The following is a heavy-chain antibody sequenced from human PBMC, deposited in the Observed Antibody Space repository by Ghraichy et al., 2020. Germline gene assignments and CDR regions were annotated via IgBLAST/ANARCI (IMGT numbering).Heavy chain of an antibody. V-gene: IGHV4-59*01. Sequence: SETLSLTCTVSGGSISSYYWSWIRQPPGKGLEWIGYIYYSGSTNYNPSLKSRVTISVDTSKNQFSLKLSSVTAADTAVYYCARAATYKVATTRYYYYYGMDVWGQGTTVTVSS. CDR2: IYYSGST. CDR3: ARAATYKVATTRYYYYYGMDV. J-gene: IGHJ6*02. CDR1: GGSISSYY. D-gene: IGHD5-12*01.